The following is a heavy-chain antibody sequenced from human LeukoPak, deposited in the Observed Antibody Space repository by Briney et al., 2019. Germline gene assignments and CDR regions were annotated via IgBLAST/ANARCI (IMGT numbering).Heavy chain of an antibody. CDR2: INPNSGGT. Sequence: GASVKVSCKASGYTFTGYYMHWVRQAPGQGLEWMGWINPNSGGTNYAQKFQGRVTMTRDTSISTAYMELSRLRSDDTAVYYCARSVLLALYYFDYWGQGTLVTVSS. CDR1: GYTFTGYY. V-gene: IGHV1-2*02. J-gene: IGHJ4*02. D-gene: IGHD2-15*01. CDR3: ARSVLLALYYFDY.